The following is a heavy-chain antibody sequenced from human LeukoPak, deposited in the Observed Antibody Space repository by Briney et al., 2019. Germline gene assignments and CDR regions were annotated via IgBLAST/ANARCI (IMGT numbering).Heavy chain of an antibody. V-gene: IGHV1-46*01. D-gene: IGHD1-26*01. Sequence: ASVKVSCKASGYTFTGYYMHWVRQAPVQGLEWMGIINPSGGSTSYAQKFQGRVTMTRDTSTSTVYMELSSLRSEDTAVYYCAREGVGATTGDYWGQGTLVTVSS. CDR3: AREGVGATTGDY. CDR2: INPSGGST. CDR1: GYTFTGYY. J-gene: IGHJ4*02.